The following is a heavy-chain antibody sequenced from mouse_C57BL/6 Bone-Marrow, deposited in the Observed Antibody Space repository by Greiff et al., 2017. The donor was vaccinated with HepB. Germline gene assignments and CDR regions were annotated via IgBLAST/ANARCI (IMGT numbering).Heavy chain of an antibody. CDR2: IHPNSGST. D-gene: IGHD1-1*01. CDR1: GYTFTSYW. Sequence: QVQLQQSGAELVKPGASVKLSCKASGYTFTSYWMHWVKQRPGQGLEWIGMIHPNSGSTNYNEKFKSKATLTVDKSSSTAYMQLSSLTSEDSAVYYCASYYYGSSYWYFDVWGTGTTVTVSS. J-gene: IGHJ1*03. V-gene: IGHV1-64*01. CDR3: ASYYYGSSYWYFDV.